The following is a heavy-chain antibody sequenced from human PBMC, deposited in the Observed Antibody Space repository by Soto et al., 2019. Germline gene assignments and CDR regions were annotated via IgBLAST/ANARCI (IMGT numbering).Heavy chain of an antibody. CDR2: ISGSVGGT. CDR1: GFTFSTYA. J-gene: IGHJ4*02. CDR3: ENYSSGWFRFFDY. V-gene: IGHV3-23*01. Sequence: PGGSLRLSCTASGFTFSTYAMSWVRQAPGKGLEWVSTISGSVGGTYYADSVKGRFTISRDNSKNTLYLQMNSLRAEDTAVYNCENYSSGWFRFFDYWGQGTLVTVSS. D-gene: IGHD6-19*01.